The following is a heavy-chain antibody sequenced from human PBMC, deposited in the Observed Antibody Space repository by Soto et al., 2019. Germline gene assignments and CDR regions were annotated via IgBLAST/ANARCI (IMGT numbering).Heavy chain of an antibody. J-gene: IGHJ4*02. CDR1: GYTFSNYG. CDR3: ARERRWEPLLY. CDR2: VSAYNRNT. D-gene: IGHD1-26*01. Sequence: QVQLVQSGPAVKKAGASVKVSCKGSGYTFSNYGVTWVRQAPGQGLERLGWVSAYNRNTDYAQKFEDRATMTIDTSTNTAYLELRGLTPDDTAVYYCARERRWEPLLYWGQGTL. V-gene: IGHV1-18*01.